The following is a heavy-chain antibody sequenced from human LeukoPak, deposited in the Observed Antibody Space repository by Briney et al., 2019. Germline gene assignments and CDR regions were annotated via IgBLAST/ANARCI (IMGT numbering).Heavy chain of an antibody. D-gene: IGHD6-19*01. CDR3: ARDGTGSNSGWYIH. Sequence: GRSLRLSCAASGFTFSSHGMHWVRQAPGKGLEWVAVIWYDGSNRYYADSVKGRFTISRDNSKNTLYLQMNSLRAEDTAVYYCARDGTGSNSGWYIHWGQGALVTVSS. V-gene: IGHV3-33*01. J-gene: IGHJ4*02. CDR2: IWYDGSNR. CDR1: GFTFSSHG.